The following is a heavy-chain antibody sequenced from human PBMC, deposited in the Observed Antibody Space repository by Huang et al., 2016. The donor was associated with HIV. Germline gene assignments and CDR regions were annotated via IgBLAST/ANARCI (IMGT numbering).Heavy chain of an antibody. CDR1: DASFDGYF. CDR3: AKRGRGRSGYGYIGYFDA. V-gene: IGHV4-34*01. Sequence: QVRLNQWGAGLLKPAETLSLTCAVSDASFDGYFWTWIRQSPGQGLEWIGEINDRTEMNFHPCFGSRRRLTVDKSKKQFSLGWRSVTAADTGVYFCAKRGRGRSGYGYIGYFDAWAQVILVTV. J-gene: IGHJ5*02. CDR2: INDRTEM. D-gene: IGHD5-12*01.